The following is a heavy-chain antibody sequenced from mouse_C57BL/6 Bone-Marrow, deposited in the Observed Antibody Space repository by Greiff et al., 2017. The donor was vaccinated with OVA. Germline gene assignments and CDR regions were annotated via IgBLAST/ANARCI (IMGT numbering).Heavy chain of an antibody. CDR3: ARGPRGYAMDY. V-gene: IGHV5-17*01. CDR2: ISSGSSTI. J-gene: IGHJ4*01. CDR1: GFTFSDYG. Sequence: EVKVVESGGGLVKPGGSLKLSCAASGFTFSDYGMHWVRQAPEKGLEWVAYISSGSSTIYYADTVKGRFTISRDNAKNTLCLQMTSLRSEDTAMYYCARGPRGYAMDYWGQGTSVTVSS.